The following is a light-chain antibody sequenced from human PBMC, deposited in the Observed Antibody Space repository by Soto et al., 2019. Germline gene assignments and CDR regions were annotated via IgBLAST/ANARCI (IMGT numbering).Light chain of an antibody. CDR3: QQSYSNPQT. J-gene: IGKJ2*01. CDR2: GAS. CDR1: QSIDNY. V-gene: IGKV1-39*01. Sequence: DIQMTQSPSSLSASVGDRVTITCRASQSIDNYLNWYQHKSGKAPKVLIYGASSLQSGVSSRFSGSGSGTDFSLTISSRQPEDFATYYCQQSYSNPQTFGQGTKLEIK.